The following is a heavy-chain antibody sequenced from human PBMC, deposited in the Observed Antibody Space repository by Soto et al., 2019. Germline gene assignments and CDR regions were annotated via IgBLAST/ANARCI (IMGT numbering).Heavy chain of an antibody. CDR1: GYAFTSYA. CDR2: INTYNGNT. J-gene: IGHJ4*02. D-gene: IGHD1-26*01. Sequence: QVQLVQSGAEVKKPGASVKVSCKASGYAFTSYAISWVRQAPGQGLEWMGWINTYNGNTNYAQKLQGRVTMTTDASTCTANMELRSLRSDDTAVYYCARDRALELGDYWGQGTLVTVSS. V-gene: IGHV1-18*01. CDR3: ARDRALELGDY.